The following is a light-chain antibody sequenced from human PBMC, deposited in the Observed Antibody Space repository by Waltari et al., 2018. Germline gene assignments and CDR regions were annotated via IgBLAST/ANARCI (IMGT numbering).Light chain of an antibody. Sequence: EIVLTQSPGTLSLSPGERATLSCRASQTVRTTYLALYQQKPGQAPTLLIYGASSSATGIPDRFSGSGSGTDFSLTISSLEPEDFAVYYCQQYDISPLTFGGGTKVEIK. V-gene: IGKV3-20*01. CDR3: QQYDISPLT. CDR1: QTVRTTY. CDR2: GAS. J-gene: IGKJ4*01.